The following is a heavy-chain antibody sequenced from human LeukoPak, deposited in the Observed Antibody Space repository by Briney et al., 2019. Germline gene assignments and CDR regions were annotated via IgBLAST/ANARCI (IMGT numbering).Heavy chain of an antibody. V-gene: IGHV4-39*01. CDR2: IYYSGTT. CDR3: VKHSSRGYLHTHFDS. D-gene: IGHD3-22*01. J-gene: IGHJ4*02. Sequence: PSEALSLTCPVSGAYISSSSYYWSWIRPPPGKGLEWLGSIYYSGTTYYNPSLKRRVTISVDTSKNHFSLKLSSVTAADTAVYYSVKHSSRGYLHTHFDSWGQGTLVTVSS. CDR1: GAYISSSSYY.